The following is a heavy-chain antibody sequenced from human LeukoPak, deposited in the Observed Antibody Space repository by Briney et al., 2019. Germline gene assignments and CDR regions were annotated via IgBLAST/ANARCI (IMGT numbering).Heavy chain of an antibody. Sequence: PSETLSLTCTVSGVSISSSNSYWGWIRQPPGKGLEWIGGIYYSGNTYYNASLKSQVSISIDTSKNQFSLKMSSVTAADTAVYYCARGRSSYYDSGGYYYLMYWGQGTLVTVSS. CDR1: GVSISSSNSY. V-gene: IGHV4-39*07. CDR2: IYYSGNT. D-gene: IGHD3-22*01. J-gene: IGHJ1*01. CDR3: ARGRSSYYDSGGYYYLMY.